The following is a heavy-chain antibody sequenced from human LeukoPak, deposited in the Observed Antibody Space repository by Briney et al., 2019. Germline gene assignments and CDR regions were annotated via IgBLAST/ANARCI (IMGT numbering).Heavy chain of an antibody. CDR3: ATYGSGLYYFDY. CDR1: EFSFSITW. Sequence: GGSLRLSCAASEFSFSITWMHWVRQPPGQGLVWVARITSDGTSTSYAESVKGRFTISRDNAKNTLYLQMNSLRAEDTVVYYCATYGSGLYYFDYWGQGTLVTVSS. J-gene: IGHJ4*02. V-gene: IGHV3-74*03. CDR2: ITSDGTST. D-gene: IGHD3-10*01.